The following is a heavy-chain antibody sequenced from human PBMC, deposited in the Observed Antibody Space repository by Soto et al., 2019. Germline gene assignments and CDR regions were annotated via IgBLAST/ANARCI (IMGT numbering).Heavy chain of an antibody. CDR2: IIPIIGII. D-gene: IGHD3-22*01. J-gene: IGHJ5*02. CDR3: AGEPDSHYNDSHASSYP. V-gene: IGHV1-69*04. Sequence: SVKVSCKASGGTFSTYTITWVRQAPGQGFEWMGRIIPIIGIINYAQKFQGRVTITADKFTGTAYMELTRLRSDDTAVYYCAGEPDSHYNDSHASSYPWGQGTLVTVS. CDR1: GGTFSTYT.